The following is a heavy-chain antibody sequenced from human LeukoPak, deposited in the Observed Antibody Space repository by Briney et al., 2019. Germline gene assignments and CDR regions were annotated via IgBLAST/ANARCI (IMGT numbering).Heavy chain of an antibody. Sequence: GGSLRLSCAASGFAFSSYSMNWVRQAPGRGLEWVSSISSGSTYIYYADSVKGRFTISRENAKNSLYLQMNSLRAEDTAVYYCARDYYDSSGYWDYWGQGTLVTVSS. J-gene: IGHJ4*02. CDR1: GFAFSSYS. D-gene: IGHD3-22*01. V-gene: IGHV3-21*01. CDR2: ISSGSTYI. CDR3: ARDYYDSSGYWDY.